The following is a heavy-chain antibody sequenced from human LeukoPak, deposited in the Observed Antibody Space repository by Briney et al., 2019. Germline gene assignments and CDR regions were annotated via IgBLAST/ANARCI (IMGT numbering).Heavy chain of an antibody. CDR1: GGTFSSYA. Sequence: SVKVSCTASGGTFSSYAISWVRQAPGQGLEWMGGIIPIFGTANYAQKFQGRVTITADESTSTAYMELSSLRSEDTAVYYCARSSTSRGEWVYYYYMDVWGKGTTVTVSS. CDR2: IIPIFGTA. D-gene: IGHD2-2*01. J-gene: IGHJ6*03. CDR3: ARSSTSRGEWVYYYYMDV. V-gene: IGHV1-69*01.